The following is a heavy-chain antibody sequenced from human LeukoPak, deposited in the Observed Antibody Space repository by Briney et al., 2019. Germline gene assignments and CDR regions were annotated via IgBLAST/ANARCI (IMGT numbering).Heavy chain of an antibody. Sequence: GGSLRLSCAASGFTFSSYSMNWVRQAPGKGLDWVSSISSSSYIYYADSVKGRFTISRDNAKNSLYLQMNSLRAEDTAVYYCARDREEYYYDSSGYYPWGQGTLVTVSS. CDR1: GFTFSSYS. J-gene: IGHJ5*02. D-gene: IGHD3-22*01. V-gene: IGHV3-21*01. CDR3: ARDREEYYYDSSGYYP. CDR2: ISSSSYI.